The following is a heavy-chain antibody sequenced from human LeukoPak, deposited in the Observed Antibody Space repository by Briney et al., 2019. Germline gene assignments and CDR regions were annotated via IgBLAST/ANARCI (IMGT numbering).Heavy chain of an antibody. CDR2: IYYSGST. Sequence: SETLSLTCTVSGGSISSYYWSWIRQPPGKGLEWIGYIYYSGSTNYNPSLKSRVTISVDTSKNRFSLKLSSVTAADTAVYYCASGYCSGGSCYSEYWGQGTLVTVSS. V-gene: IGHV4-59*01. J-gene: IGHJ4*02. CDR1: GGSISSYY. D-gene: IGHD2-15*01. CDR3: ASGYCSGGSCYSEY.